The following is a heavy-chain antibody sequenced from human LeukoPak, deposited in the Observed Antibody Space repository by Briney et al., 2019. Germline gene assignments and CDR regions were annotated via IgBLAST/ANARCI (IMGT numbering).Heavy chain of an antibody. V-gene: IGHV3-48*02. CDR3: ARDGMVRGVIIWDAFDI. CDR1: GFTFSSYS. Sequence: GGTLRLSCAASGFTFSSYSMNWVRQAPGKGLEWVSYISSSSSTIYYADSGKGRFTISRDNAKNSLYLQMNSLRDEDTAVYYCARDGMVRGVIIWDAFDIWGQGTMVTVSS. D-gene: IGHD3-10*01. J-gene: IGHJ3*02. CDR2: ISSSSSTI.